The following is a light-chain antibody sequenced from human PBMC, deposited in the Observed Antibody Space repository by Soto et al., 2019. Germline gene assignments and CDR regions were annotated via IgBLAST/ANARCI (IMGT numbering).Light chain of an antibody. V-gene: IGLV3-1*01. CDR3: QAWDSSTPRV. J-gene: IGLJ2*01. CDR1: KLGDKY. CDR2: QDS. Sequence: SYELTQPPSVSVSPGQTASITCSGDKLGDKYAYWYQQKPGQSPVLVIYQDSKRPSGIPERFSGSNSGNTATLTISGTQAMDEADYYCQAWDSSTPRVFGGGTKLTVL.